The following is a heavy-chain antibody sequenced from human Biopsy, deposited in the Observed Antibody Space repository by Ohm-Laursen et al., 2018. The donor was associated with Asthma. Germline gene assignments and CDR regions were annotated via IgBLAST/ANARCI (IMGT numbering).Heavy chain of an antibody. CDR2: MYRSGSP. CDR3: VRHQYSSSWSTFDY. CDR1: GGSITSSSYY. V-gene: IGHV4-39*01. D-gene: IGHD3-22*01. J-gene: IGHJ4*02. Sequence: SDTLSLTCTVSGGSITSSSYYWGWIRQPPGKGMEWIGSMYRSGSPYYHPSLKSRATISVDPSKNQLSLKMSSVTAADTAVYFCVRHQYSSSWSTFDYWGQGALVTVSS.